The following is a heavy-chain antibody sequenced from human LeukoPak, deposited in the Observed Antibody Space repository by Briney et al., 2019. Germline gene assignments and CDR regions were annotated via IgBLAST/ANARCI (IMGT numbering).Heavy chain of an antibody. CDR3: ARDLSGYYLSNNFDY. Sequence: GGSLRLSCAASGFTFSSYGMHWVRQAPGKGLEWVAVIWYDGSSKYYADSVKGRFTISRDNSKNTLYLQMNSLRAEDTAVYYCARDLSGYYLSNNFDYWGQGTLVTVSS. J-gene: IGHJ4*02. V-gene: IGHV3-33*01. CDR2: IWYDGSSK. CDR1: GFTFSSYG. D-gene: IGHD3-22*01.